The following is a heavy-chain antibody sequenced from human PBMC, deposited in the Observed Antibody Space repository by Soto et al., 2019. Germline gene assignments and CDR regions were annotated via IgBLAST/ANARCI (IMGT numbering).Heavy chain of an antibody. D-gene: IGHD3-9*01. Sequence: GESLRLSCAASGFTFSSYAMSWVSQAPGKGVEWVSGISGSGDSTNYADSVKGRFTISRDNYKNTLSLQMISLRAAGTGVYYSAIDWGSVCRAILSSCGQRTLVTGSS. CDR1: GFTFSSYA. CDR3: AIDWGSVCRAILSS. CDR2: ISGSGDST. V-gene: IGHV3-23*01. J-gene: IGHJ5*02.